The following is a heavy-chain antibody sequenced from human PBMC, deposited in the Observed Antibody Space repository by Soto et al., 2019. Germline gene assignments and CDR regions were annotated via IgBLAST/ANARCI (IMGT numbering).Heavy chain of an antibody. J-gene: IGHJ6*02. CDR1: GGTFSSYA. CDR2: IIPIFGTA. Sequence: SVRFSCKASGGTFSSYAISWVRQAPGQGLEWMGGIIPIFGTANYAQKFQGRVTITADESTSTAYMELSSLRSEDTAVYYCARVAATMGYYYYYGMDVWGQGTTVTVSS. V-gene: IGHV1-69*13. CDR3: ARVAATMGYYYYYGMDV. D-gene: IGHD2-15*01.